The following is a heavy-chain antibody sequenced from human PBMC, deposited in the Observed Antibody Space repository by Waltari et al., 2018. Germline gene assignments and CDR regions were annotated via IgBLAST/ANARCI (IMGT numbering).Heavy chain of an antibody. CDR3: ARHRSAVGARDNSFDY. CDR1: GGSFSGYY. CDR2: INQRGST. Sequence: QVQLQQWGAGLLKPSETLSLTCAVYGGSFSGYYWSWIRQPPGKGLEWIGEINQRGSTNYKPSLKSRVTISVDTSKNQFSLKLRSVTAADTTVYYCARHRSAVGARDNSFDYWGQGTLVTVSS. V-gene: IGHV4-34*01. D-gene: IGHD1-26*01. J-gene: IGHJ4*02.